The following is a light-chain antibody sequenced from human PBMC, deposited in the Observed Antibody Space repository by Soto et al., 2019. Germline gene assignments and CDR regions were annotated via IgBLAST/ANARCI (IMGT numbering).Light chain of an antibody. CDR1: SSDDGGYNY. Sequence: QSVLTQPASVSGSPGQSITISCSGTSSDDGGYNYVSWYQQHPGKAPKLLIYDVSNRPSGVSNRFSGSKSGNTASLTISGLQDEDEADYYCNSYATGSTRVFGGGTKLTVL. J-gene: IGLJ3*02. CDR3: NSYATGSTRV. V-gene: IGLV2-14*01. CDR2: DVS.